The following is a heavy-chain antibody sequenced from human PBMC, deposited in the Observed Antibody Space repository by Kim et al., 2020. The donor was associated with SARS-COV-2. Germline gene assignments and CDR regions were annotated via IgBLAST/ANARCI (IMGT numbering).Heavy chain of an antibody. Sequence: GGSLRLSCAASGFTFSSYSMNWVRQAPGKGLEWVSSISSFSSYIYYADSVKGRFTISRDNATNSLYLQMNSLRAEDTAVYYCARSRSDTIFGVVISRGFDYWGQGTLVTVSA. CDR2: ISSFSSYI. J-gene: IGHJ4*02. V-gene: IGHV3-21*01. D-gene: IGHD3-3*01. CDR3: ARSRSDTIFGVVISRGFDY. CDR1: GFTFSSYS.